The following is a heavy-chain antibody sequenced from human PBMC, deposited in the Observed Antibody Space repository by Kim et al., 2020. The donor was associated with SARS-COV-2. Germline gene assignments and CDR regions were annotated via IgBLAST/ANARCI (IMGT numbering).Heavy chain of an antibody. CDR3: VRDSPGYGASDF. J-gene: IGHJ4*02. V-gene: IGHV3-7*05. CDR2: IHEDGTAK. D-gene: IGHD4-17*01. Sequence: GGSLRLSCVASGFTFRSQWMSGVRQAPGKGPEWVGNIHEDGTAKYYMDSVKGRLTISSDNTKNSLYLEMDWLRVDDTATYYCVRDSPGYGASDFWGQGTLVNLYS. CDR1: GFTFRSQW.